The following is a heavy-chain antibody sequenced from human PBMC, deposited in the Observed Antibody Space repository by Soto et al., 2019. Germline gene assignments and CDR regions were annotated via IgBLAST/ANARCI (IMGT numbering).Heavy chain of an antibody. CDR1: GFTFSSYA. Sequence: GGSLRLSCAASGFTFSSYAMSWVRQAPGKGLEWVSAISGSGGSTYYADSVKGRFTIPRDNSKNTLYLQMNSLRAEDTAVYYCAKNALFYDFWSGYYRTVYYYYGMDVWGQGTTVTVSS. D-gene: IGHD3-3*01. J-gene: IGHJ6*02. CDR3: AKNALFYDFWSGYYRTVYYYYGMDV. CDR2: ISGSGGST. V-gene: IGHV3-23*01.